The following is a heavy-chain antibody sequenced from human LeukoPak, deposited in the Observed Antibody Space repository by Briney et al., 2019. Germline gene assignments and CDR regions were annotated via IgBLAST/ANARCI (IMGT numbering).Heavy chain of an antibody. Sequence: ASVKASCKASGYTFTSYAMNWARQAPGQGLEWMGWINTNTGNPTYAQGFTGRFVFSLDTSVSTAYLQISSLKAEDTAVYYCARARRFSAKFRGYSYVLGYWGQGTLVTVSS. CDR2: INTNTGNP. V-gene: IGHV7-4-1*02. CDR1: GYTFTSYA. D-gene: IGHD5-18*01. CDR3: ARARRFSAKFRGYSYVLGY. J-gene: IGHJ4*02.